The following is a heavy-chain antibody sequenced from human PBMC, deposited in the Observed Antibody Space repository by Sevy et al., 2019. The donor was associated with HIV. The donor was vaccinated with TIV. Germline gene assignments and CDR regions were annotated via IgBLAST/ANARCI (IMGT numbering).Heavy chain of an antibody. CDR3: ERGGRGVAVACLMDV. CDR2: INSDGSST. CDR1: GFTFSSYW. Sequence: GGSLRLSCAASGFTFSSYWMHWVRQAPGKGLVWVSRINSDGSSTSYADSVKGRFTISRDNAKNTLYLQMNSLSAEDTAVYYCERGGRGVAVACLMDVWGQGTTVTVSS. V-gene: IGHV3-74*01. J-gene: IGHJ6*02. D-gene: IGHD6-19*01.